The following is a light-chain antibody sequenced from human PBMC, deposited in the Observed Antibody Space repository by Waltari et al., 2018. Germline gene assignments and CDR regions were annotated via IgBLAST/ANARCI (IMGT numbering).Light chain of an antibody. J-gene: IGLJ2*01. CDR2: GVT. CDR1: STDIGTYNV. Sequence: QSALTQPASVSGSPGQSITISCTGSSTDIGTYNVVSWYQHHPGKPPKLIIYGVTNRPSGVSNRFSGSKSGNTASLTISGLQTEDEADYYCCSYAGSMVFGGGTKLTVL. V-gene: IGLV2-23*02. CDR3: CSYAGSMV.